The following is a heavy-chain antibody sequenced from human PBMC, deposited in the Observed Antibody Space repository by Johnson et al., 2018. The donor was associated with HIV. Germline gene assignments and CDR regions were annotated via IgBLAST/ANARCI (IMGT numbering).Heavy chain of an antibody. CDR2: INWNGGST. V-gene: IGHV3-20*04. CDR1: GITVSSNY. J-gene: IGHJ3*02. D-gene: IGHD1-26*01. CDR3: ARADRDSGTYHDAFDI. Sequence: EVQLVESGGGLVQPGGSLRLSCAASGITVSSNYMSWVRQAPGKGLEWVSGINWNGGSTGYADSVKGRFTISRDNAKNSLYLQMNSLTVEDTALYYCARADRDSGTYHDAFDIWGQGTMVTVSS.